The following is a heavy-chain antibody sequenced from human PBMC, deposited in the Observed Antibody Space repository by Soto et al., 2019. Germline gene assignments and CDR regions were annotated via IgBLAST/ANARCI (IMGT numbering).Heavy chain of an antibody. J-gene: IGHJ6*02. CDR1: GVTSITFSTSW. V-gene: IGHV3-74*01. D-gene: IGHD5-12*01. CDR2: ISSDGDTI. Sequence: DVQLVESGGGLVQPGGSLRLSCVGSGVTSITFSTSWMHWVRQVPGKGLEWVSGISSDGDTIAYADSVQGRFTVFRDNAKNSLYLQMNSLRAEDTALYYCTKGGYDLIYYFGMDVWGQGTTVTVSS. CDR3: TKGGYDLIYYFGMDV.